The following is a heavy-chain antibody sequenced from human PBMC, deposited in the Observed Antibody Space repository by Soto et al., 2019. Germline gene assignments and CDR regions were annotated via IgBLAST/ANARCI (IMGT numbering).Heavy chain of an antibody. Sequence: SETLSLTCTVSGGSISSSSHYWVWIRQPPGKGLEWIGSIYYSGDTYYNPSLKSRVTISVDTSKNQFSVKLTSVTAADTAVYYCARHKSIVVVTAARAFDLWGQGTMVTVPS. V-gene: IGHV4-39*01. D-gene: IGHD2-15*01. CDR1: GGSISSSSHY. J-gene: IGHJ3*01. CDR3: ARHKSIVVVTAARAFDL. CDR2: IYYSGDT.